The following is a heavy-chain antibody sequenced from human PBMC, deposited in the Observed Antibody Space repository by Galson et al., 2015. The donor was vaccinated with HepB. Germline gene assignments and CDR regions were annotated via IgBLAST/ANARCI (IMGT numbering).Heavy chain of an antibody. D-gene: IGHD2-21*01. Sequence: SLRLSCAASGFRFSDYYMAWIRQAPGKGLEWISYISTSSDYTNYADSVKGRFTISRDNAQNSLFLQMNTLSVEDTAVYYCARDLRPHCGTRCYLTFDYWGQGILVTVSS. CDR3: ARDLRPHCGTRCYLTFDY. J-gene: IGHJ4*02. CDR2: ISTSSDYT. CDR1: GFRFSDYY. V-gene: IGHV3-11*06.